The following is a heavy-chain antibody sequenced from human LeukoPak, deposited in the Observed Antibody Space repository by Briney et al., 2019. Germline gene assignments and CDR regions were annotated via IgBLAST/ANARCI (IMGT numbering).Heavy chain of an antibody. Sequence: PGGSLRLSCAASGFIFSDYYMSWFRQAPGKGLGWVSYISSSGRTTYYSDSVKGRFTISRDNAKNSLYLQMNSLRALDTAVYYCARDYDSTGDERDYYYYMDVWGKGTTVTVSS. CDR1: GFIFSDYY. J-gene: IGHJ6*03. V-gene: IGHV3-11*04. D-gene: IGHD3-22*01. CDR3: ARDYDSTGDERDYYYYMDV. CDR2: ISSSGRTT.